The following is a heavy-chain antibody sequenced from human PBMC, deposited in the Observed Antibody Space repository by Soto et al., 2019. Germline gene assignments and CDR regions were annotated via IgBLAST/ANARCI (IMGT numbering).Heavy chain of an antibody. CDR2: IYWDDSK. D-gene: IGHD1-26*01. CDR3: APAYGGRSLY. J-gene: IGHJ4*02. V-gene: IGHV2-5*02. Sequence: QITLKESGPTLVKPTQTLTLTCTFSGFSLTTDRVGVGWIRQPPGEALEWLAVIYWDDSKTYRPSLESRLTITKDPSKNQVALTMTNMDSLDTATYYCAPAYGGRSLYWGQGTLVTVSS. CDR1: GFSLTTDRVG.